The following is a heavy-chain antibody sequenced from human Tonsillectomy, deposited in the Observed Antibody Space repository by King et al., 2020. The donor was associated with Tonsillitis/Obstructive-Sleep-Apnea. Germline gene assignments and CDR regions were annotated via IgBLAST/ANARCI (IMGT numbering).Heavy chain of an antibody. CDR1: EGTFSGYA. D-gene: IGHD5-12*01. V-gene: IGHV1-69*10. CDR3: AKSRAYDSHYYYSGIDV. CDR2: IIPFLDVA. J-gene: IGHJ6*02. Sequence: QLVQSGAEVKKPGSSVKVSCRDSEGTFSGYAITWVRQAPGQGLEWMGGIIPFLDVANYAQKFQGRVTITADKYTTTVYMELSSLRSEDTAVYYCAKSRAYDSHYYYSGIDVWGQGTPVTVSS.